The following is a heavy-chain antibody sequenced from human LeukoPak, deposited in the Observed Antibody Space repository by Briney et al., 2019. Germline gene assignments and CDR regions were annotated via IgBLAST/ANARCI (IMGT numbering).Heavy chain of an antibody. Sequence: ASVKVSCKVSGYTLTELSMHWVRQAPGKGLEWMGGFDPEDGETIYAQKFQGRVTMTEDTFTDTAYMELSSLRSEDTAVYYCARGGPPDYYDSSGYYTLFLGSYYFDYWGQGTLVTVSS. V-gene: IGHV1-24*01. D-gene: IGHD3-22*01. CDR1: GYTLTELS. CDR2: FDPEDGET. J-gene: IGHJ4*02. CDR3: ARGGPPDYYDSSGYYTLFLGSYYFDY.